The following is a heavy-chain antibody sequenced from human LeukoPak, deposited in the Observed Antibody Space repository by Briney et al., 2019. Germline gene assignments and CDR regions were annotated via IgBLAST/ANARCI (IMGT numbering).Heavy chain of an antibody. Sequence: GGSLRLSCAASGFTVSSNYMSWVRQAPGKGLEWVSVIHSGGSTYYAGSVKGRFTISRDNSKNTLYLQMNSLRAEDTAVYYCARARGLSLFDYWGQGTLVTVSS. CDR2: IHSGGST. V-gene: IGHV3-53*01. CDR3: ARARGLSLFDY. J-gene: IGHJ4*02. CDR1: GFTVSSNY. D-gene: IGHD3-10*01.